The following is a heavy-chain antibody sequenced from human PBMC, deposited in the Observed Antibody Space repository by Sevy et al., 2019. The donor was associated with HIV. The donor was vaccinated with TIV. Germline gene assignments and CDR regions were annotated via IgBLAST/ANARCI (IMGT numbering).Heavy chain of an antibody. CDR1: GYTFTGYW. V-gene: IGHV1-2*02. CDR2: INPRSGYT. CDR3: VSRQRAGDDFDY. D-gene: IGHD2-21*01. J-gene: IGHJ4*02. Sequence: ASVKVSCKASGYTFTGYWIHWIRQAPGQGPEWMGWINPRSGYTKNAQKFQARATMTRDISISTAYMQLTRLTSDATAVYYCVSRQRAGDDFDYWGQGTLVTVSS.